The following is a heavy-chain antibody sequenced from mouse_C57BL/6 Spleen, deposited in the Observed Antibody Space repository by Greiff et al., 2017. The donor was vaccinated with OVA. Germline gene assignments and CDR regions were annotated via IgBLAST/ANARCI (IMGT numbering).Heavy chain of an antibody. CDR1: GFTFSDYY. J-gene: IGHJ4*01. D-gene: IGHD1-1*01. Sequence: EVHLVESGGGLVQPGGSLKLSCAASGFTFSDYYMYWVRQTPEKRLEWVAYISNGGGSTYYPATVTGRFTISRDNAKNTLYLQMSRLKSEDTAMYYCARRLYYYGSSYDYAMDYWGQGTSVTVSS. CDR3: ARRLYYYGSSYDYAMDY. CDR2: ISNGGGST. V-gene: IGHV5-12*01.